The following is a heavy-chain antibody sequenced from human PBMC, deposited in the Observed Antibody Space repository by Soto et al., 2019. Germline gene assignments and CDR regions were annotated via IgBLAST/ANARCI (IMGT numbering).Heavy chain of an antibody. Sequence: ASVKVSCKASGYTFTNYGITWVRQAPGQGLEWMGWISAYNGNTNYAQKLQGRLTMTTDTSTSTAYMELRSLRSDDTAVYYCSRDYYDFWSGYYVPPPIDYWGQGTLVTVSS. D-gene: IGHD3-3*01. J-gene: IGHJ4*02. CDR3: SRDYYDFWSGYYVPPPIDY. V-gene: IGHV1-18*01. CDR2: ISAYNGNT. CDR1: GYTFTNYG.